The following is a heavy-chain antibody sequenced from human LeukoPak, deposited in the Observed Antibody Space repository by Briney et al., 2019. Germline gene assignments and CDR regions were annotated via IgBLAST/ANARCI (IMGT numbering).Heavy chain of an antibody. Sequence: ASVKVSCKASGYTFTNYGISWVRQAPGQGLEWMGWISGYNDNTIYAQKLQGRVTLTTDTSTSTAYVELRSLRSDDTAVYYCARAVGAEHWDYWGQGTLVTVSS. CDR2: ISGYNDNT. V-gene: IGHV1-18*01. CDR1: GYTFTNYG. J-gene: IGHJ4*02. CDR3: ARAVGAEHWDY. D-gene: IGHD1-26*01.